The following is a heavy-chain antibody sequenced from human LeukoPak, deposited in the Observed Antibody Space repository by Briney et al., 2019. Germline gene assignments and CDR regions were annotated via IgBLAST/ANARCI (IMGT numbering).Heavy chain of an antibody. Sequence: PSETLSLTCAVYGGSFSGYYWSWIRQPPGKGLEWIGGINHSGSTNYNPSLKSRVTISVDTSKNQFSLKLSSVTAADTAVYYCARGRLQRYYYYYMDVWGKGTTVTVSS. CDR3: ARGRLQRYYYYYMDV. J-gene: IGHJ6*03. D-gene: IGHD5-24*01. V-gene: IGHV4-34*01. CDR1: GGSFSGYY. CDR2: INHSGST.